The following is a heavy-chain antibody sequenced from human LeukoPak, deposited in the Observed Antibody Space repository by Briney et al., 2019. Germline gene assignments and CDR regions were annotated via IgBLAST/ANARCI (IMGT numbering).Heavy chain of an antibody. D-gene: IGHD3-22*01. CDR3: ARVDDSGYYIDDY. CDR2: IWYDGSNK. Sequence: GRSLRLSCAASGFTFSSYGMHWVRQAPGKGLEWVAVIWYDGSNKYYADSVKGRFTISRDNSKNTLYLQMNSLRAEDTAVYYCARVDDSGYYIDDYWGQGTLVTVSS. CDR1: GFTFSSYG. V-gene: IGHV3-33*08. J-gene: IGHJ4*02.